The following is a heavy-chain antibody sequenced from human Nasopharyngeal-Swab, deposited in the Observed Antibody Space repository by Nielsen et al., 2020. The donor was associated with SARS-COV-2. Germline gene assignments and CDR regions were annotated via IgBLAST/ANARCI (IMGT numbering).Heavy chain of an antibody. V-gene: IGHV3-7*01. CDR2: IKQDGSEK. J-gene: IGHJ6*02. Sequence: VRQAPRKGLEWVANIKQDGSEKYYVDSVKGRFTISRDNAKNSLYLQMNSLRAEDTAVYYCARTKWLRFGYYYGMDVWGQGTTVTVSS. CDR3: ARTKWLRFGYYYGMDV. D-gene: IGHD5-12*01.